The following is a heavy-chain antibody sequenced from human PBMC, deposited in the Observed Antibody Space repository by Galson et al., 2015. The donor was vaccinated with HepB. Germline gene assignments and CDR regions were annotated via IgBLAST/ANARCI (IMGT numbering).Heavy chain of an antibody. CDR1: GFTFSSYS. V-gene: IGHV3-48*01. D-gene: IGHD1-26*01. CDR3: ARDDGWGYGMDV. CDR2: ISSSSSTI. Sequence: SLRLSCAASGFTFSSYSMNWVRQAPGKGLEWVSYISSSSSTIYYADSVKGRFTISRDNAKNSLDLQMNSLRAEDTAVYYCARDDGWGYGMDVWGQGTTVTVSS. J-gene: IGHJ6*02.